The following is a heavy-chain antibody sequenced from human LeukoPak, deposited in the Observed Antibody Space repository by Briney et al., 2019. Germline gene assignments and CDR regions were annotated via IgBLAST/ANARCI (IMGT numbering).Heavy chain of an antibody. V-gene: IGHV4-30-4*01. CDR1: GGSISSGDYY. J-gene: IGHJ5*02. Sequence: SQTLSLTCTVPGGSISSGDYYWSWIRQPPGKGLEWLGYIYYSGSTCYNPSLKSRVTISVDTSKNQFSLKLSSVTAADTAVYYCARGPTIVVVVAAIWFDPWGQGTLVTVSS. D-gene: IGHD2-15*01. CDR2: IYYSGST. CDR3: ARGPTIVVVVAAIWFDP.